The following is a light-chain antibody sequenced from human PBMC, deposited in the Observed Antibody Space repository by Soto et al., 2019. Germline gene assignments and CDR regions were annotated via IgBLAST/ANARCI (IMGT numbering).Light chain of an antibody. CDR3: QSYDSSLSGLYV. V-gene: IGLV1-40*01. CDR2: GNS. J-gene: IGLJ1*01. Sequence: QSVLTQPPSVSGATGQRVTISCTGSSSNIGAGYDVHWYQHLPGTAPKLLIYGNSNRPSGVPDRFSGSKSGTSASLAITGLQAEDEADYYCQSYDSSLSGLYVFGSGTKVTVL. CDR1: SSNIGAGYD.